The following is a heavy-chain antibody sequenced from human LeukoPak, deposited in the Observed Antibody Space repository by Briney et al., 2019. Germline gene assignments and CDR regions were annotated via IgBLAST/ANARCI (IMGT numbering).Heavy chain of an antibody. Sequence: GGSLRLSCAASGFTFSSYAMSWVRQAPGKGLEWVSCISSSSNYIHYADSVKGRFTISRDNAKNSLYLQMNSLRAEDTAVYYCAKDAGYSSGWYTGNDAWGQGTLVSVSS. CDR1: GFTFSSYA. CDR2: ISSSSNYI. D-gene: IGHD6-19*01. CDR3: AKDAGYSSGWYTGNDA. V-gene: IGHV3-21*01. J-gene: IGHJ5*02.